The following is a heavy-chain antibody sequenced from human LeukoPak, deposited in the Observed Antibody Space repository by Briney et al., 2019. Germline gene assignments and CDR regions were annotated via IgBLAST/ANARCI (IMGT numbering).Heavy chain of an antibody. CDR1: GFTFSSYG. CDR3: AKAYYYGSGSDLGFDP. V-gene: IGHV3-30*02. J-gene: IGHJ5*02. CDR2: IRYDGSNK. D-gene: IGHD3-10*01. Sequence: AGSLRLSCAAYGFTFSSYGMHWVRQAPGKGLEWVAFIRYDGSNKYYADSVKGRFTISRDNSKNTLYLQMNSLRAEDTAVYYCAKAYYYGSGSDLGFDPWGQGTLVTVSS.